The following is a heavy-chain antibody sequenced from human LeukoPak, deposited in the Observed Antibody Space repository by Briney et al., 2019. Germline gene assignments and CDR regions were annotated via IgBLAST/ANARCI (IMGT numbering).Heavy chain of an antibody. Sequence: SGGSLRLSCAASGFTFSAYAMSWVRQAPGKGLEWVSAISRSGSSTDYADSVKGRFTISRDNSKNTLYLQMNSLRPEDTAVYYCAKGCDILTGYYLYWYFDLWGRGTLVTVSS. D-gene: IGHD3-9*01. CDR3: AKGCDILTGYYLYWYFDL. CDR2: ISRSGSST. CDR1: GFTFSAYA. V-gene: IGHV3-23*01. J-gene: IGHJ2*01.